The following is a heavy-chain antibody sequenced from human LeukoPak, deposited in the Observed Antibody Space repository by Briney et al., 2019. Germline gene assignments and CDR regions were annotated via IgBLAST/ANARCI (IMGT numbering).Heavy chain of an antibody. CDR3: AKAEGYDILTGLDY. J-gene: IGHJ4*02. CDR1: GFIFSGYE. V-gene: IGHV3-48*03. Sequence: GGSLRLSCAASGFIFSGYEMNWVRQAPGKGLEWVSYISSSGSAIYYADSVKGRFTISRDNSKNTLYLQMNSLRTEDTAVYYCAKAEGYDILTGLDYWGQGTLVTVSS. CDR2: ISSSGSAI. D-gene: IGHD3-9*01.